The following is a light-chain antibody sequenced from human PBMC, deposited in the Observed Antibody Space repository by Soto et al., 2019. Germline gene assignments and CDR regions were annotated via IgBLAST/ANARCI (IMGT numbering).Light chain of an antibody. CDR3: SSYAGSNNYV. CDR1: SSDVGGYNY. CDR2: EVS. Sequence: QSVLTQPPSASGSPGQSVPISCTGTSSDVGGYNYVSWYQQHPGKAPKLMIYEVSKRPSGVPDRFSGSKSGNTASLTVSGLQAEDVADYYCSSYAGSNNYVFGTGTKVTVL. J-gene: IGLJ1*01. V-gene: IGLV2-8*01.